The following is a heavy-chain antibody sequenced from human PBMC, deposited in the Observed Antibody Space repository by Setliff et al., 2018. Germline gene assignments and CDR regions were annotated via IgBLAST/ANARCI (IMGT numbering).Heavy chain of an antibody. Sequence: ASVKVSCKTSGYIFTNYYVHWVRQAPGQGLEWMGVMNPGRGSRNYAQRFQGRVTMTSDTSTSTVYMELSSLRSEDTALYYCARGGHIRYDYYDMDVWGKGTTVTVSS. CDR2: MNPGRGSR. D-gene: IGHD5-18*01. V-gene: IGHV1-46*01. CDR3: ARGGHIRYDYYDMDV. CDR1: GYIFTNYY. J-gene: IGHJ6*03.